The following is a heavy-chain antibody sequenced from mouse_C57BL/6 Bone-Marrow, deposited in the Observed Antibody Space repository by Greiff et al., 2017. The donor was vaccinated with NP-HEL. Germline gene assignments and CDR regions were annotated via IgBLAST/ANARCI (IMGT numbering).Heavy chain of an antibody. D-gene: IGHD2-5*01. CDR2: IDPSDSYT. CDR1: GYTFTSYW. Sequence: QVQLQQPGAELEMPGASVKLSCKASGYTFTSYWMHWVKQRPGQGLEWIGEIDPSDSYTNYNQKFKGKATLTVDKSSSTAYMHLSSLTSEDSAVYSCARWAYYSNYWYFDVWGTGTTVTVSS. V-gene: IGHV1-69*01. J-gene: IGHJ1*03. CDR3: ARWAYYSNYWYFDV.